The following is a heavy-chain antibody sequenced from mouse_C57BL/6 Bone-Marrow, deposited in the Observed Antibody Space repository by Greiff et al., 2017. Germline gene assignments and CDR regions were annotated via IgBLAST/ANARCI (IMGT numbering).Heavy chain of an antibody. V-gene: IGHV1-64*01. J-gene: IGHJ1*03. D-gene: IGHD1-1*01. CDR1: GYTFTSYR. Sequence: QVQLKQPGAELVKPGASVKLSCKASGYTFTSYRMHWVKQRPGQGLEWIGMIHPNSGSTNYNEKFKSKATLTVDKSSSTAYMQLSSLTSEDSAVYCCARDYGSSLWYFDVWGTGTTVTVSS. CDR2: IHPNSGST. CDR3: ARDYGSSLWYFDV.